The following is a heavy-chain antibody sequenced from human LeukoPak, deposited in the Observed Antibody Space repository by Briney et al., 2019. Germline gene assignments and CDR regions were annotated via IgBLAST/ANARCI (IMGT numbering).Heavy chain of an antibody. J-gene: IGHJ5*02. D-gene: IGHD4-17*01. CDR3: AREEDGDYEYH. Sequence: ASVKVSCKASGYTFTSYYMHWVRQAPGQGLEWMGIINPSGGSTSYAQKFQGRVTMTRDMSTSTVYMELSSLRSEDTAVHYCAREEDGDYEYHWGQGTLVTVSS. V-gene: IGHV1-46*01. CDR1: GYTFTSYY. CDR2: INPSGGST.